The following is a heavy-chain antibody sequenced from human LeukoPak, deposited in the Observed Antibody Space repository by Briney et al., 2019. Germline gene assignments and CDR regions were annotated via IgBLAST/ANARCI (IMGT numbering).Heavy chain of an antibody. V-gene: IGHV3-30*18. D-gene: IGHD4-17*01. Sequence: GGSLRLSCAASGFTFSSYGMHWVRQAPGKGLEWVAVISYDGSNKYYADSVKGRFTISRDNSRNTLYLQMNSLRAEDTAVYYCAKDLGDGDYGDYGMDVWGQGTTVTVSS. CDR3: AKDLGDGDYGDYGMDV. J-gene: IGHJ6*02. CDR2: ISYDGSNK. CDR1: GFTFSSYG.